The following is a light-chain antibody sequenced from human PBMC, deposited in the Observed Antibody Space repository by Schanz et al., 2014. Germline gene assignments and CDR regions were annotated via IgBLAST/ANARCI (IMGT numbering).Light chain of an antibody. CDR1: SSDIGAYDL. V-gene: IGLV2-23*02. Sequence: QSALTQPASVSGSPGQSITISCTGTSSDIGAYDLVSWYQQYPDKVPKLMIYEVTKRPSGVPDRFSGSKSGNTASLTISGLQVEDEVDYYCCSYEASSTLLFGGGTKLTVL. CDR3: CSYEASSTLL. CDR2: EVT. J-gene: IGLJ2*01.